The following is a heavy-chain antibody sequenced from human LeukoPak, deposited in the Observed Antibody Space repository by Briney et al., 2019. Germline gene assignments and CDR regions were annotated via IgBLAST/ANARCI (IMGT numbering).Heavy chain of an antibody. Sequence: TSETLSLTCGVYGGSFSGYFWSWIRQPPGKGLEWIGEVSDSGRTNCKSSLKSRVTISLDTSKNQLSLKVNSVTAADTAVYYCARHAKVSGYDYGRKAFDVWGQGTMVTVSS. V-gene: IGHV4-34*01. CDR2: VSDSGRT. J-gene: IGHJ3*01. D-gene: IGHD3-22*01. CDR3: ARHAKVSGYDYGRKAFDV. CDR1: GGSFSGYF.